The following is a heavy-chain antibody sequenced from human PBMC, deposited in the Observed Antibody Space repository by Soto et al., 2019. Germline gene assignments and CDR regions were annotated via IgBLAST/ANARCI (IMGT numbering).Heavy chain of an antibody. D-gene: IGHD2-2*01. J-gene: IGHJ4*02. V-gene: IGHV3-7*05. CDR1: GFTFSSYW. CDR2: IKQDGSEI. CDR3: AKSLSAIPGDS. Sequence: EVQLVESGGGLVQSGGSLRLSCAASGFTFSSYWMSWVRQGPGKGPEWVANIKQDGSEIYYVDSVKGRFTISRDIAKSSLYLQMTSLRAEDTAVYHCAKSLSAIPGDSWGQGTLVTVSS.